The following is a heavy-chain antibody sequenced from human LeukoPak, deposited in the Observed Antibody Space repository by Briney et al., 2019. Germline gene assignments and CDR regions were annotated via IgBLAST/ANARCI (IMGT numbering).Heavy chain of an antibody. CDR2: INTDGSST. CDR3: ARESGIAAALDL. V-gene: IGHV3-74*01. D-gene: IGHD6-13*01. J-gene: IGHJ5*02. CDR1: GFTFSSYW. Sequence: GRSLRLSCAASGFTFSSYWMHWVRQAPGKGLVWVSRINTDGSSTSYADSVKGRLTISRDNAKNTLYLQMNSLRAEDTAVYYCARESGIAAALDLWGQGTLVTVSS.